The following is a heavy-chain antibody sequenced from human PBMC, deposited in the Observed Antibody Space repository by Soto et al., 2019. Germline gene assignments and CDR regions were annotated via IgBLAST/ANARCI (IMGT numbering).Heavy chain of an antibody. CDR2: IIPVFDTP. V-gene: IGHV1-69*13. D-gene: IGHD3-16*02. Sequence: GASVKVSCKASGGTFRNYAFSWVRQAPGQGLEWVGGIIPVFDTPTYAQKFQGRVTITADESASSVYMELSSLRSEDTAIYYCARDSALPYREYYFDSWGQ. J-gene: IGHJ4*02. CDR1: GGTFRNYA. CDR3: ARDSALPYREYYFDS.